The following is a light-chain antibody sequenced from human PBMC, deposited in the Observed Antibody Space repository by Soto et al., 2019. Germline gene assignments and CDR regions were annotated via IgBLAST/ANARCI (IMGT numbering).Light chain of an antibody. CDR1: RSISRS. Sequence: DIQMTQSPSTLSASVGDRVTITSRASRSISRSLAWYQQKSGKAPKLLIYDASSLESGVPSRFSGSGFGTEFTLTISGLQPDDFATYYCQQYQSYFLTFGPGTTVDMK. V-gene: IGKV1-5*01. J-gene: IGKJ3*01. CDR2: DAS. CDR3: QQYQSYFLT.